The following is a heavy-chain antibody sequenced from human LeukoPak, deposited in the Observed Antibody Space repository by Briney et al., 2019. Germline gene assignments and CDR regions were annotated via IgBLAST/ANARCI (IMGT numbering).Heavy chain of an antibody. CDR3: AADFYSSYHLGY. D-gene: IGHD2-2*01. CDR2: IYRSGSI. CDR1: GFTVTVNY. Sequence: GGSLRLSCAVSGFTVTVNYMSWVRQAPGKGLEWVSIIYRSGSISYADSVKGRFIISRDSSTNTVSLQMTRLRAEDTAVYYCAADFYSSYHLGYWGQGTLVTVSS. V-gene: IGHV3-66*01. J-gene: IGHJ4*02.